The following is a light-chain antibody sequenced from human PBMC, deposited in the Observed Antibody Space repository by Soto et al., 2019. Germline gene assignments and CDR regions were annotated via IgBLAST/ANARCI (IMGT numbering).Light chain of an antibody. CDR2: AVS. J-gene: IGLJ1*01. V-gene: IGLV2-11*01. CDR3: GSYAGNSAAV. Sequence: QSALTQPRSVSGSPGQSVTISCTGTSSDVGGYNYVPWYQQHPGKAPNLTIYAVSERPSGVPDRFSGSKSGNTASLTISGLQAEDEADYYCGSYAGNSAAVFGTGPKLTVL. CDR1: SSDVGGYNY.